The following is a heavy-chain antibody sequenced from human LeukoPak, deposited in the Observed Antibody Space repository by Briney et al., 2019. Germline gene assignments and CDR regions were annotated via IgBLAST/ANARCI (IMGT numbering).Heavy chain of an antibody. CDR1: GYTFTGYY. Sequence: GASVKVSCKASGYTFTGYYMHWVRQAPGQGLEWMGWINPNSGGTNYAQKFQGRVTMTRDTSISTAYMELSRLRSDDTAVYYCARGWRDYDFWSGYYPYFDYWGQGTLVTVSS. J-gene: IGHJ4*02. CDR2: INPNSGGT. V-gene: IGHV1-2*02. CDR3: ARGWRDYDFWSGYYPYFDY. D-gene: IGHD3-3*01.